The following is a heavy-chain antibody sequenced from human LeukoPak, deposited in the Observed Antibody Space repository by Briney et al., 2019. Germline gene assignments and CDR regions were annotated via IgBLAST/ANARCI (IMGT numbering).Heavy chain of an antibody. J-gene: IGHJ6*03. CDR3: AREARIAAAGRDYYYMDV. Sequence: GGSLRLSCAASGFTFSSYGMHWVRQAPGKGLEWVAFIRYDGSNKYYADSVKGRFTISRDNSKNTLYLQMNSLRAEDTAVYYCAREARIAAAGRDYYYMDVWGKGTTVTVSS. D-gene: IGHD6-13*01. CDR2: IRYDGSNK. CDR1: GFTFSSYG. V-gene: IGHV3-30*02.